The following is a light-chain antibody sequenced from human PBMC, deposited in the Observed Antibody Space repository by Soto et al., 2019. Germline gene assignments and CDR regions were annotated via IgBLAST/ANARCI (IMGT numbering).Light chain of an antibody. Sequence: EIVLTQSPGTLSLSPGERATLSCRSSESVTDNQLAWYQQKPGQGPSLLIYAISTRATGVPDRFSGSGSGTDFTLTISRLEPEDFAMYYCQQYGTSRWTFAQGTKVE. V-gene: IGKV3-20*01. CDR3: QQYGTSRWT. CDR1: ESVTDNQ. CDR2: AIS. J-gene: IGKJ1*01.